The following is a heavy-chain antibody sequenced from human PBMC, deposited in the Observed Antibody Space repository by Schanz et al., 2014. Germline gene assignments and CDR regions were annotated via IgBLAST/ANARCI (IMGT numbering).Heavy chain of an antibody. D-gene: IGHD4-17*01. J-gene: IGHJ3*02. CDR3: ARDRGHGDLPGDI. CDR1: GGSISSGVHY. V-gene: IGHV4-61*02. Sequence: QVLLQESGPVLVKPSETLSLTCTVSGGSISSGVHYWSWVRQPAGRGLEWIGRIYISGSTRFNPSIKRRLPMSLDTPKNQVSLPRRSVTAADTAVYYCARDRGHGDLPGDIWGQGTMVTVSS. CDR2: IYISGST.